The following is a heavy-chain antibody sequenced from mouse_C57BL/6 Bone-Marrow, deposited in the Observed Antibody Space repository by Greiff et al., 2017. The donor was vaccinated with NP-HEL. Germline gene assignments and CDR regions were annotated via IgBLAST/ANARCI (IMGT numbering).Heavy chain of an antibody. D-gene: IGHD1-1*01. V-gene: IGHV5-6*01. CDR2: ISSGGSYT. CDR3: ARRDYGSSRGYYFDY. Sequence: EVQGVESGGDLVKPGGSLKLSCAASGFTFSSYGMSWVRQTPDKRLEWVATISSGGSYTYYPDSVKGRFTISRDNAKNTLYLQMSSLKSEDTAMYYCARRDYGSSRGYYFDYWGQGTTLTVSS. CDR1: GFTFSSYG. J-gene: IGHJ2*01.